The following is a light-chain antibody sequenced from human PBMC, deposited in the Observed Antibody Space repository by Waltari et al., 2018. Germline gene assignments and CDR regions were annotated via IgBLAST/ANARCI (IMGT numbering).Light chain of an antibody. CDR1: QSLLHNDGYSS. Sequence: DIVMTQSPLSLPVNPGEPASISCRSSQSLLHNDGYSSLNWYLQKPGQSPLLLIYLGSHRASGVPDRFSGSGSGTDFTLKISRVEAEDVGVYYCMQTLQTPCTFGQGTKLEI. CDR3: MQTLQTPCT. J-gene: IGKJ2*02. CDR2: LGS. V-gene: IGKV2-28*01.